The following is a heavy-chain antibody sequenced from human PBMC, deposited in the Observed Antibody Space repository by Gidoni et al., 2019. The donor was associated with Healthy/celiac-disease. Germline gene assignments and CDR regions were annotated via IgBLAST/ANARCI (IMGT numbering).Heavy chain of an antibody. CDR3: ARDLDASGSYPGDY. J-gene: IGHJ4*02. Sequence: QVQLVESGGGVVQPGRSLRLSCAASGFPFSSYGMHWVRQAPGKGLEWVAVIWYDGSNKYYADSVKGRFTISRDKSKNTLYLQMNSLRAEDTAVYYCARDLDASGSYPGDYWGQGTLVTVSS. CDR1: GFPFSSYG. V-gene: IGHV3-33*01. CDR2: IWYDGSNK. D-gene: IGHD1-26*01.